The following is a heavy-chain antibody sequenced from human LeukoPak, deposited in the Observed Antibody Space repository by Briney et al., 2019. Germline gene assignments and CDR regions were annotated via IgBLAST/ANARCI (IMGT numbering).Heavy chain of an antibody. CDR3: VKVHFDFWRGILGDFDY. CDR2: ISSIGGST. Sequence: PGGSLRLSCSASGFVFSDYAMHWVRQAPGKGLEHVSAISSIGGSTYYADSVKGRFTISRDNSKNTLYLQMSSLRAEDTAVYYCVKVHFDFWRGILGDFDYWGQGTRVTASS. CDR1: GFVFSDYA. D-gene: IGHD3-3*01. V-gene: IGHV3-64D*09. J-gene: IGHJ4*02.